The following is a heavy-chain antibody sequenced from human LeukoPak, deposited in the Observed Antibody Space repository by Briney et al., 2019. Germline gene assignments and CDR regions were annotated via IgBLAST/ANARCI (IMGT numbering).Heavy chain of an antibody. J-gene: IGHJ4*02. V-gene: IGHV3-53*01. CDR3: ARRAGDYSHPYDY. Sequence: GGSLRLSCAASGLTVSSNCMSWVRQAPGKGLEWVSFYSGGTTYYADSVKGRFTISRDNSKNTVHLQMNSLRAEDTAMYYCARRAGDYSHPYDYWGQGTLVTVSS. D-gene: IGHD3-22*01. CDR2: YSGGTT. CDR1: GLTVSSNC.